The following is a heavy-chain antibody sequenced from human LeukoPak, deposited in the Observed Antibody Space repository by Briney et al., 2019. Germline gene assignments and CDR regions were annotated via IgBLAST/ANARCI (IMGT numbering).Heavy chain of an antibody. Sequence: GGSLRLSCAASGFTLSTYNMNWVRQAPGKGLEWVSSISSSSSYIYYADSVKGRFTISRDNAKNSLYLQMSSLRAEDTAVYYCARLVRYFDWLPRNNWFDPWGQGTLVTVSS. CDR2: ISSSSSYI. V-gene: IGHV3-21*01. D-gene: IGHD3-9*01. J-gene: IGHJ5*02. CDR3: ARLVRYFDWLPRNNWFDP. CDR1: GFTLSTYN.